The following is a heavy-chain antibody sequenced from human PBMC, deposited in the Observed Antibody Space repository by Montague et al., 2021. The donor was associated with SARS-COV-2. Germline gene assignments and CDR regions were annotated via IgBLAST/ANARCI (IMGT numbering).Heavy chain of an antibody. Sequence: SETLSLTCSVSSGSIISSGYYWGWIRQPPGKELEWIGNIYYSGTTYSXXXLQSRGTISVDTSKNHLSLRLSSVTAADTAVYFCARGMIRGVTTPFDYWGQGSQVTVSS. D-gene: IGHD3-10*01. CDR3: ARGMIRGVTTPFDY. V-gene: IGHV4-39*02. CDR2: IYYSGTT. J-gene: IGHJ4*02. CDR1: SGSIISSGYY.